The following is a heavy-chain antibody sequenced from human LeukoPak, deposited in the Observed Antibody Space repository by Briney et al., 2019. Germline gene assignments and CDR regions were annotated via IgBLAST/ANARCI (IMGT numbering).Heavy chain of an antibody. V-gene: IGHV4-38-2*01. CDR1: GYSISSGYY. D-gene: IGHD6-13*01. CDR2: VYHSGST. Sequence: PSETLSLTCAVSGYSISSGYYWGWIRQPPGKGLEWIGGVYHSGSTYYNPSLKSRVTISVDTSKNQFSLKLSSVTAADTAVYYCARAVHTSSWYLDYWGQGTLVTVSS. J-gene: IGHJ4*02. CDR3: ARAVHTSSWYLDY.